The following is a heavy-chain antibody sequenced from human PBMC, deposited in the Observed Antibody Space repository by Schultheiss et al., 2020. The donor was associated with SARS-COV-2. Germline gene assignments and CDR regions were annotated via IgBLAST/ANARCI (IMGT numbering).Heavy chain of an antibody. CDR2: IKQDGSEK. CDR1: GFTFSSYW. CDR3: ARDTTDLDY. D-gene: IGHD1-14*01. Sequence: GESLKISCAASGFTFSSYWMSWVRQAPGKGLEWVANIKQDGSEKYYVDSVKGRFTISRDNAKNSLYLQMNSLRVEDTAVYYCARDTTDLDYWGQGTLVTVSS. V-gene: IGHV3-7*01. J-gene: IGHJ4*02.